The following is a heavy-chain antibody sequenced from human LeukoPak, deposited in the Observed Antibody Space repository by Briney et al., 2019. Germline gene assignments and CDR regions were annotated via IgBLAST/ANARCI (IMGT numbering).Heavy chain of an antibody. CDR2: IYSGGST. CDR1: GFTFSTYS. CDR3: ARVRYSSSLDY. V-gene: IGHV3-53*04. D-gene: IGHD6-6*01. J-gene: IGHJ4*02. Sequence: GGSLRLSCTASGFTFSTYSMTWVRQAPGKGLEWVSVIYSGGSTYYADSVKGRFTISRHNSKNTLYLQMNSLRAEDTAVYYCARVRYSSSLDYWGQGTLVTVSS.